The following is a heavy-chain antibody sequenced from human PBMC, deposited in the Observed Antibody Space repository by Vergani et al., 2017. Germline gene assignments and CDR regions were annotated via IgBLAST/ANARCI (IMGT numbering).Heavy chain of an antibody. Sequence: EVQLVESGGVVVQPGGSLRLSCAASGFTFDDYTMHWVRQAPGKGLEWVSLISWDGGSTYYADSVKGRFTISRDNSKNSLYLQMNSLRTEDTALYYCAKDMGYERHGDYGSYFDYWGQGPLVTVSS. CDR3: AKDMGYERHGDYGSYFDY. CDR1: GFTFDDYT. V-gene: IGHV3-43*01. CDR2: ISWDGGST. J-gene: IGHJ4*02. D-gene: IGHD4-17*01.